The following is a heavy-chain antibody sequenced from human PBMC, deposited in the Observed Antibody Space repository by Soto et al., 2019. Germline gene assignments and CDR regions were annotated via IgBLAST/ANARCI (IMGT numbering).Heavy chain of an antibody. CDR1: GGSFSGYY. D-gene: IGHD6-13*01. Sequence: PSETLSLTCAVYGGSFSGYYWSWIRQPPGKGLEWIGEINHSGSTNYNPSLKSRVTISVDTSKNQFSLKLSSVTAADTAVYYCASVAAATNWFDPWGQGTLVTVS. CDR3: ASVAAATNWFDP. V-gene: IGHV4-34*01. J-gene: IGHJ5*02. CDR2: INHSGST.